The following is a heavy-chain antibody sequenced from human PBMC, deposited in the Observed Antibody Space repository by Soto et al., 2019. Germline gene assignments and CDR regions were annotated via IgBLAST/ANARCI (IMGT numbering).Heavy chain of an antibody. CDR1: GYTFTSYW. CDR2: IYPSDSDI. V-gene: IGHV5-51*01. D-gene: IGHD2-15*01. Sequence: EVQLVQSGAEVKEPGESLKISCKGSGYTFTSYWIGWVRQMPGEGLEWMGVIYPSDSDIRYSPSFQGKVTISADKSITTAYLQWSSLKAADTAMYYCVRSGTSSGRFSDYWGQGTLVTVSS. CDR3: VRSGTSSGRFSDY. J-gene: IGHJ4*02.